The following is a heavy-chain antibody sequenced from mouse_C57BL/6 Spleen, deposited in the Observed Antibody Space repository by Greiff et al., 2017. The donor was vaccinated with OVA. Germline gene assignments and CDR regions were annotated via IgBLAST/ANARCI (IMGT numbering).Heavy chain of an antibody. D-gene: IGHD1-1*01. CDR1: GYTFTSYW. V-gene: IGHV1-52*01. J-gene: IGHJ3*01. CDR3: ARDDYYGSSPWFAY. Sequence: VQLQQPGAELVRPGSSVKLSCKASGYTFTSYWMHWVKQRPIQGLEWIGNIDPSDSETLYNQKFKDKATLTVDKSSSTAYMELSSLTSEDSAVYYCARDDYYGSSPWFAYWGQGTLVTVSA. CDR2: IDPSDSET.